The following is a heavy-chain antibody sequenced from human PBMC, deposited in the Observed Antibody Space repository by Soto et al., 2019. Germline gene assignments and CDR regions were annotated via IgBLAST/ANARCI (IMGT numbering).Heavy chain of an antibody. CDR3: ARDSIWDNSYVDY. Sequence: QVQLVESGGGVVQPGRSLRLSCAASGFTFSSYAMHWVRQAPGKGLEWVAVISYDGSNKYYADSVKGRFTISRDNSKNMLYLQMNSLRAEDTAVYYCARDSIWDNSYVDYWGQGTLVTVSS. D-gene: IGHD5-18*01. CDR2: ISYDGSNK. V-gene: IGHV3-30-3*01. CDR1: GFTFSSYA. J-gene: IGHJ4*02.